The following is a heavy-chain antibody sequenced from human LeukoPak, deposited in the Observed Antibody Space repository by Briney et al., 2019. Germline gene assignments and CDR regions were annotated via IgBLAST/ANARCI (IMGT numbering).Heavy chain of an antibody. CDR2: IKQDGSEK. D-gene: IGHD7-27*01. CDR3: ARDRHWGFGYYYYYMDV. J-gene: IGHJ6*03. CDR1: GFTFSSYW. Sequence: PGGSLRLSCAASGFTFSSYWMSWVRQAPGKGLEWVANIKQDGSEKYYVDSVKGRFTISRDNAKNSLYLQMNSLRAEDTAVYYCARDRHWGFGYYYYYMDVWGKGTTVTVSS. V-gene: IGHV3-7*01.